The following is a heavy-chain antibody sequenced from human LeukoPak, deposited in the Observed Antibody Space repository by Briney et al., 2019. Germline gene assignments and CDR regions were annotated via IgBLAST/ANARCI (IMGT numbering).Heavy chain of an antibody. V-gene: IGHV3-48*03. CDR3: ARGPQAIYYGSSGYYYY. CDR2: ISSSGSTI. J-gene: IGHJ4*02. Sequence: AGGSLRLSCAASGFTFSSYEVNWVRQAPGKGLEWVSYISSSGSTIYYADSVKGRFTISRDNAKNSLYLQMNSLRAEDTAVYYCARGPQAIYYGSSGYYYYWGQGTLVTVSS. D-gene: IGHD3-22*01. CDR1: GFTFSSYE.